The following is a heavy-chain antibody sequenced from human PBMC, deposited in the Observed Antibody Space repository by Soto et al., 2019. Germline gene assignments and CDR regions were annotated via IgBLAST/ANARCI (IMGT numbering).Heavy chain of an antibody. CDR2: ISYDGSNK. J-gene: IGHJ6*02. CDR3: ARGAASGYYLVSYYYGMDV. Sequence: QVQLVESGGGVVQPGRSLRLSCAASGFTFSSYAMHWVRQAPGKGLEWVAVISYDGSNKYYADSVKGRFTISRDNSKNTLYLQMNSLRAEDTAVYYCARGAASGYYLVSYYYGMDVWGQGTTVTVSS. V-gene: IGHV3-30-3*01. CDR1: GFTFSSYA. D-gene: IGHD3-22*01.